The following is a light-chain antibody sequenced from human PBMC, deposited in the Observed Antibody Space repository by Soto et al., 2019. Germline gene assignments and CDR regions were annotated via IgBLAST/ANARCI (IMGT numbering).Light chain of an antibody. CDR1: QSVSSSY. CDR2: GAS. J-gene: IGKJ5*01. V-gene: IGKV3-20*01. Sequence: EIVLTQSPVTLSLSPGERATLSCRASQSVSSSYLAWYQQKPGQAPRLLIYGASSRATGIPDRFSGSGSVTDFTLTIIRLEPEDFAVYYCQQYGSSPSTFGQGTRLEIK. CDR3: QQYGSSPST.